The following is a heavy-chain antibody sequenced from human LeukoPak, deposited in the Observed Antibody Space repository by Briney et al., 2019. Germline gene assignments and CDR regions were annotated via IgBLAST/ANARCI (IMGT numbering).Heavy chain of an antibody. CDR2: IDPSDSYT. CDR1: GYSFTSYW. J-gene: IGHJ4*02. CDR3: ARHIRPGRCSGGSCYRPFDY. V-gene: IGHV5-10-1*01. Sequence: GESLKISCKGSGYSFTSYWISWVRQMPGKGLEWMGRIDPSDSYTNYSPPFQGHVTISADKSISTAYLQWSSLKASDTAMYYCARHIRPGRCSGGSCYRPFDYWGQGTLVTVSS. D-gene: IGHD2-15*01.